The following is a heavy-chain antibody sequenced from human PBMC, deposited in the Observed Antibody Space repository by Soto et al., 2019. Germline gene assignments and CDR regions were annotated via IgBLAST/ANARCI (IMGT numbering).Heavy chain of an antibody. CDR1: GFTVSSNY. J-gene: IGHJ4*02. Sequence: GGSLRLSCAASGFTVSSNYMSWVRQAPGKGLEWVSVIYSGGSTYYADSVKGRFTISRDNSKNTLYLQMNSLRAEDTAVYYCAIEIVNSNYGNYFDYWGQGTLVTVSS. CDR3: AIEIVNSNYGNYFDY. V-gene: IGHV3-53*01. D-gene: IGHD4-4*01. CDR2: IYSGGST.